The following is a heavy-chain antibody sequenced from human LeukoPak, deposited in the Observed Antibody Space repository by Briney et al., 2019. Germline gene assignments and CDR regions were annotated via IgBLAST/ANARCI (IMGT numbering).Heavy chain of an antibody. CDR1: GFIFSSYW. J-gene: IGHJ4*02. CDR2: INSDGSST. CDR3: AREGYDSSGYYKTDY. D-gene: IGHD3-22*01. Sequence: PGGSLRLSCAASGFIFSSYWMHWVRQAPGKGLVWVSRINSDGSSTSYADSVKGGFTISRDNAKNTLYLQMNSLRAEDTAVYYCAREGYDSSGYYKTDYWGQGTLVTVSS. V-gene: IGHV3-74*01.